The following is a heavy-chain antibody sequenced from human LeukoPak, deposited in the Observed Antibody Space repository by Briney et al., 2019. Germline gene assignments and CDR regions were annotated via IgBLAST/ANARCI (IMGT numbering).Heavy chain of an antibody. D-gene: IGHD5-12*01. CDR2: INNDGTVK. CDR3: ATDIVAARVSQY. J-gene: IGHJ1*01. V-gene: IGHV3-7*01. CDR1: GFTFVNYW. Sequence: TGGSLRLSCAASGFTFVNYWMNWVRQAPGKGLEWVAIINNDGTVKNYVDSVKGRFTISIDNAENSLSLQMNSLRAEDTAVYYCATDIVAARVSQYLGQGTLVTVSS.